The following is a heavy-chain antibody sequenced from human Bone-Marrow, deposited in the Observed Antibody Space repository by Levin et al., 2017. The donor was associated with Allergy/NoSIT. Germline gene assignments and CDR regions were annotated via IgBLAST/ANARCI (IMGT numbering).Heavy chain of an antibody. V-gene: IGHV3-7*04. CDR1: GFSFDSYW. CDR3: ARVSLRYFDWLPNNWFGP. D-gene: IGHD3-9*01. J-gene: IGHJ5*02. Sequence: PGGSLRLSCAASGFSFDSYWMSWVRQAPGKGLEWLATIKHDGSQKFYDDSVRGRFTISRDNAKNSLFLQMNSLRVEDTAIYYCARVSLRYFDWLPNNWFGPWGQGSLVTVSS. CDR2: IKHDGSQK.